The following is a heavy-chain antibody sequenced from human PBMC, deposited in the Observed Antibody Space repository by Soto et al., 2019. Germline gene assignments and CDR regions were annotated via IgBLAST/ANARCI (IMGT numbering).Heavy chain of an antibody. D-gene: IGHD3-10*01. J-gene: IGHJ4*02. CDR2: IYPGDSDT. V-gene: IGHV5-51*01. Sequence: PGESLQISCKGSGYSFTSYWIGWVRQMPGKGLEWMGIIYPGDSDTRYSPSFQGQVTSSADKSISTAYLQWSSLKASDTAMYYCASMVRSDWAGFHYWGQGTLVTVSS. CDR3: ASMVRSDWAGFHY. CDR1: GYSFTSYW.